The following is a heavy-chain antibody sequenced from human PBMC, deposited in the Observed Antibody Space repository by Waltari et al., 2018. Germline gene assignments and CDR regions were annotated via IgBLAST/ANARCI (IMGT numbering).Heavy chain of an antibody. V-gene: IGHV3-23*01. CDR1: GLTFSNYA. Sequence: EVQVLESGGGLVQPGGSLRLSCAASGLTFSNYAMSWVRQAPGKGLEWVSGISGDGGDSTYYADSVKGRFTISRDNSKSTLYLQMNSLRAEDTAVYYCAKFPSDMWGQGTMVTVSS. CDR2: ISGDGGDST. CDR3: AKFPSDM. J-gene: IGHJ3*02.